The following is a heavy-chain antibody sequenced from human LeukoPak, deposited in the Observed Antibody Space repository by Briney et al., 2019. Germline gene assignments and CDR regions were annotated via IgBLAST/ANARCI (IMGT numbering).Heavy chain of an antibody. CDR3: ARAVTHVLLWFGELLD. D-gene: IGHD3-10*01. CDR2: IIPIFGTA. CDR1: GGTFSSYA. Sequence: SVKVSCKASGGTFSSYAISWVRQAPGQGLEWMGGIIPIFGTANYAQKFQGRVTITADESTSTAYMELSSLRSDDTAVYYCARAVTHVLLWFGELLDWGQGTLVTVSS. V-gene: IGHV1-69*13. J-gene: IGHJ4*02.